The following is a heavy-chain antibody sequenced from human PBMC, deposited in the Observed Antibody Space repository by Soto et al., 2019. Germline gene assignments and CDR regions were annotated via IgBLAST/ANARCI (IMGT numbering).Heavy chain of an antibody. CDR1: GYTFASYD. V-gene: IGHV1-8*01. J-gene: IGHJ6*03. D-gene: IGHD3-9*01. Sequence: GASVKVSCKASGYTFASYDINWGRQATGQGLEWMGWMNPNSGNTGYAQKFQGRVTMTRNTSISTAYMELSSLRSEDTAVYYCASGVLRYFDWSYYMDVWGKGTTVTVSS. CDR3: ASGVLRYFDWSYYMDV. CDR2: MNPNSGNT.